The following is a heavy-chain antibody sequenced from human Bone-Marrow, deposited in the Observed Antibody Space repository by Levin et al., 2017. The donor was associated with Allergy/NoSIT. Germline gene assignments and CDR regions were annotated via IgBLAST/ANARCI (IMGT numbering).Heavy chain of an antibody. V-gene: IGHV3-23*01. J-gene: IGHJ6*02. Sequence: GESLKISCAASGFTFSSYAMSWVRQAPGKGLEWVSAISGSGGSTYYADSVKGRFTISRDNSKNTLYLQMNSLRAEDTAVYYCAKDGNHYYYYYGMDVWGQGTTVTVSS. CDR3: AKDGNHYYYYYGMDV. CDR2: ISGSGGST. D-gene: IGHD1-26*01. CDR1: GFTFSSYA.